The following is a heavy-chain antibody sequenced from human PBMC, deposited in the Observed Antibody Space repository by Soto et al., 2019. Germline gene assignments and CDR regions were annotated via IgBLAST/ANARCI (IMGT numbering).Heavy chain of an antibody. J-gene: IGHJ6*02. CDR1: GFTFSSYG. V-gene: IGHV3-33*01. D-gene: IGHD5-18*01. Sequence: QVQLVESGGGVVQPGRSLRLSCAASGFTFSSYGMHWVRQAPGKGLEWVAVIWYDGSNKYYADSVKGRFTISRDNSKNTLYLQMNSLRAEDTAVYYCARDRQNSYGQYYYYYSGMDVWGQGTTVTVSS. CDR2: IWYDGSNK. CDR3: ARDRQNSYGQYYYYYSGMDV.